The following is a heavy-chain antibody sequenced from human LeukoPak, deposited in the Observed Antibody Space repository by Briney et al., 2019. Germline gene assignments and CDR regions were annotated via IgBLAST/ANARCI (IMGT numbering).Heavy chain of an antibody. D-gene: IGHD2-2*01. CDR2: VIPIFGTA. V-gene: IGHV1-69*06. CDR3: ARLPYCSSTSCYLNWFDP. CDR1: GGTFSSYA. Sequence: SVKVSCKASGGTFSSYAISWVRQAPGQGLEWMGGVIPIFGTANYAQKFQGRVTITADKSTSTAYMELSSLRSEDTAVNYCARLPYCSSTSCYLNWFDPRGQGTLVTVSS. J-gene: IGHJ5*02.